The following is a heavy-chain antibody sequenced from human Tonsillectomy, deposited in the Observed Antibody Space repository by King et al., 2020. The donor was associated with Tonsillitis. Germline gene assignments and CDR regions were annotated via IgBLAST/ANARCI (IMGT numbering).Heavy chain of an antibody. CDR2: ISSSGSTI. V-gene: IGHV3-48*03. Sequence: VQLVESGGGLVQPGGSLRLSCAASGFTFSSYEMNWVRQAPGKGLEWGSYISSSGSTIYYADSVKGRFTISRDNAKNSLYLQMNSLRAEDTAVYYCARGDYDYYYYYMDVWGKGTTVTVSS. D-gene: IGHD4-17*01. CDR3: ARGDYDYYYYYMDV. CDR1: GFTFSSYE. J-gene: IGHJ6*03.